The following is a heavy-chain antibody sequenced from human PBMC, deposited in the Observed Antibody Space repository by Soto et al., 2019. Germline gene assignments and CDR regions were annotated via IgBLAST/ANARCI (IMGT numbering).Heavy chain of an antibody. CDR2: IYYSGST. V-gene: IGHV4-39*01. CDR1: GGSISSSSYY. Sequence: SETLSLTCTVSGGSISSSSYYWGWIRQPPGKGLEWIGSIYYSGSTYYNPSLKSRVTISVDTSKNQFSLKLSSVTAADTAVYYCARGYYDSSGYYQTRYYYYGMDVCGQGTTVSGSS. CDR3: ARGYYDSSGYYQTRYYYYGMDV. J-gene: IGHJ6*02. D-gene: IGHD3-22*01.